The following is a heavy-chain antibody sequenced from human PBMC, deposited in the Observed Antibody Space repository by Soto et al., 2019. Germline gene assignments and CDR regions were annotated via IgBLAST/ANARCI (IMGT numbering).Heavy chain of an antibody. J-gene: IGHJ6*02. CDR1: GFTFRTYW. CDR3: ARHSSTSSYSYDYHGMDV. V-gene: IGHV3-7*05. D-gene: IGHD5-18*01. CDR2: INQDGSEK. Sequence: EVQLVESGGGLVQPGGSLRLSCGASGFTFRTYWLSWVRQVPGKGLEWVANINQDGSEKNYVDSVKGRFTISRDNAKNPLYLQMSRLRAEDTALYYCARHSSTSSYSYDYHGMDVWGQGTTVTVSS.